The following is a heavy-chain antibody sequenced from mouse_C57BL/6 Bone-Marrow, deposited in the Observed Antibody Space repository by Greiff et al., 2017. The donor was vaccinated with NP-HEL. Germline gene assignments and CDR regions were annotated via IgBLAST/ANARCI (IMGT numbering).Heavy chain of an antibody. CDR3: ARSGDGYLFAY. CDR1: GYTFTSYW. Sequence: VQLQQSGAELVKPGASVKLSCKASGYTFTSYWMHWVKQRPGQGLEWIGMIHPNSGSTNYNEKFKSKATLTVDKSSSTAYMQLSSLTSEDSAVYYCARSGDGYLFAYWGQGTLVTVSA. D-gene: IGHD2-3*01. J-gene: IGHJ3*01. CDR2: IHPNSGST. V-gene: IGHV1-64*01.